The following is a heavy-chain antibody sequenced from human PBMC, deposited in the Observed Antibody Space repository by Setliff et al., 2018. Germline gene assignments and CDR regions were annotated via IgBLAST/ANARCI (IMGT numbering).Heavy chain of an antibody. J-gene: IGHJ4*02. D-gene: IGHD2-2*01. CDR2: IKSKTDGGTT. V-gene: IGHV3-15*01. CDR1: GGSITDRNW. Sequence: PSETLSLTCALSGGSITDRNWWNWVRQPPGKGLEWVGRIKSKTDGGTTDYAAPVKGRFTISRDDSKNTLYLQMNSLKTEDTAVYYCARVGYCDGPTCYPFDYWGPGTLVTVSS. CDR3: ARVGYCDGPTCYPFDY.